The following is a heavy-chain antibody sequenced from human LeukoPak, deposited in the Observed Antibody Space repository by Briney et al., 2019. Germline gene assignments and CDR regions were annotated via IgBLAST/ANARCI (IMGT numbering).Heavy chain of an antibody. CDR2: INSDGSST. J-gene: IGHJ4*02. V-gene: IGHV3-74*01. D-gene: IGHD4-23*01. CDR1: GFTFSSYW. CDR3: ARVRRDYGGNNYDY. Sequence: PGGSLRLSRAASGFTFSSYWMHWVRQAPGKGLVWVSRINSDGSSTSYADSVKGRFTISRDNAKNTLYLQMNSLRAEDTAVYYCARVRRDYGGNNYDYWGQGTLVTVSS.